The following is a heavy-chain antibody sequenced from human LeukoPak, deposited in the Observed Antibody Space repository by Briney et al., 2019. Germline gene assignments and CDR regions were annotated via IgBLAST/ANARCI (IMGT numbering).Heavy chain of an antibody. J-gene: IGHJ3*02. CDR3: ARHVLRYFDWLFGPVDAFDI. V-gene: IGHV4-38-2*01. D-gene: IGHD3-9*01. Sequence: SETLSLTCAVSGYSISSGYYWGWIRQPPGKGLEWIGSIYHSGSTYYNPSLKSRVTISVDTSKNQFSLKLSSVTAADTAVYYCARHVLRYFDWLFGPVDAFDIRGQGTMVTVSS. CDR1: GYSISSGYY. CDR2: IYHSGST.